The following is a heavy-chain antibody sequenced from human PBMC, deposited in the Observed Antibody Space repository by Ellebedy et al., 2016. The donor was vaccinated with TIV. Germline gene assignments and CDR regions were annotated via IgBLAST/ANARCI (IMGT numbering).Heavy chain of an antibody. V-gene: IGHV1-18*04. CDR1: GYTFTRYG. D-gene: IGHD2-2*01. CDR3: ARMGDCSSTSCFYNWFDA. CDR2: ISAYNGNT. Sequence: ASVKVSCXASGYTFTRYGISWVRQAPGQGLEWMGWISAYNGNTNYAQKLQGRVTMTTDTSTSTAYMELRSLRSDDTAVYYCARMGDCSSTSCFYNWFDAWGQGTLVTVSS. J-gene: IGHJ5*02.